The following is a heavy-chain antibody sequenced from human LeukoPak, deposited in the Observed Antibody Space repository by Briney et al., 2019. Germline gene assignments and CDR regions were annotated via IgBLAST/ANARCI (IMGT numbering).Heavy chain of an antibody. CDR2: VSGSGSTV. Sequence: GGSLGLSCAASGFTFSDHIMNWVRQLPGKRLEWVAYVSGSGSTVYYADSVKGRFTISRDNGKSSLYLQMNSLRVEDTALYYCVRQFASWGQGTLVAVSS. CDR3: VRQFAS. CDR1: GFTFSDHI. V-gene: IGHV3-48*01. J-gene: IGHJ4*02.